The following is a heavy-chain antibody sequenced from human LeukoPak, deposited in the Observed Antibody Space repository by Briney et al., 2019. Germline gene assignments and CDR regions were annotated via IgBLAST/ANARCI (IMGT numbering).Heavy chain of an antibody. CDR2: IYYSGST. Sequence: PSETLSLTCTVSGGSISSYYWSWIRQPPGKGPERIGYIYYSGSTNYNPSLKSRVTIPVDTSKNQFSLKLSSVTAADTAVYYCARHDGIADAFDIWGQGTMVTVSS. J-gene: IGHJ3*02. CDR3: ARHDGIADAFDI. V-gene: IGHV4-59*08. D-gene: IGHD6-13*01. CDR1: GGSISSYY.